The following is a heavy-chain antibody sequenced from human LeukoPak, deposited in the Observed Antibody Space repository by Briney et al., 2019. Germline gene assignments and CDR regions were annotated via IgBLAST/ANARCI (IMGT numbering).Heavy chain of an antibody. V-gene: IGHV1-46*01. CDR1: GYTFTSYY. Sequence: ASVKVSCKASGYTFTSYYMHWVRQAPGQGLQWMGIINPSGTSTSYAQKFQGRVIMTRDTSTSTVYMELSSLRSEDTAVYYCARDLVPVDYHYGMDVWGQGTTVTVSS. CDR3: ARDLVPVDYHYGMDV. D-gene: IGHD2-2*01. CDR2: INPSGTST. J-gene: IGHJ6*02.